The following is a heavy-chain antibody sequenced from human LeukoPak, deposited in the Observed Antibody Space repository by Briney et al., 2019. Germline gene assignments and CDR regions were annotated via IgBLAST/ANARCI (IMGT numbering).Heavy chain of an antibody. CDR3: ARVGDHYHWNLDL. CDR1: GFTVSTKY. D-gene: IGHD3-10*01. CDR2: PYSGGTT. Sequence: GGSLRLSCAASGFTVSTKYMNWVRQAPGKGLEWVSIPYSGGTTYYADSVKGRFTISRDTSKNTVSLQMNSLRAEDTAVYFCARVGDHYHWNLDLWGRGTLVTVSS. V-gene: IGHV3-53*01. J-gene: IGHJ2*01.